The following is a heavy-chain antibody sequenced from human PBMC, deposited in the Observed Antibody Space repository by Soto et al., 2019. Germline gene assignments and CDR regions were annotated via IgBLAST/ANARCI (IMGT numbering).Heavy chain of an antibody. CDR1: GFTFSSYA. J-gene: IGHJ4*02. Sequence: GGSLRLSCAASGFTFSSYAMSWVRQAPGKGLEWVARISNDGVSTKYAESVKGRFTISRDSVGNTLYLHMNSLRAEDTAVYYCARQSGDYGNYFDRWGRGTLVTVSS. CDR3: ARQSGDYGNYFDR. V-gene: IGHV3-74*01. D-gene: IGHD3-16*01. CDR2: ISNDGVST.